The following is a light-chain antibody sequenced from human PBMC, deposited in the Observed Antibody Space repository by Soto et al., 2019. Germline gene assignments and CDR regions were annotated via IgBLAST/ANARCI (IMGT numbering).Light chain of an antibody. J-gene: IGLJ2*01. Sequence: QSALTQPRSVSGSPGQSVTISCTGTSSDVGGFNYVSWYQHHPGRAPKLVIYTVDKRPSGVPGRFSGSKSGNTASLTISGLQAEDEGDYYCCSHAGTYNVLFGGGTKLPVL. CDR1: SSDVGGFNY. V-gene: IGLV2-11*01. CDR3: CSHAGTYNVL. CDR2: TVD.